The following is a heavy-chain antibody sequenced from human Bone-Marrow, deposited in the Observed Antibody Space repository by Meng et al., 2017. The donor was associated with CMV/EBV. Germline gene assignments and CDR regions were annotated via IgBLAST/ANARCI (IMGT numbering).Heavy chain of an antibody. Sequence: ASVKVSCKASGYTFTGYYMHWVRQAPGQGLEWMGWINPNSGGTNYAQKFQGRVTMTRDTSISTAYMELSRLRSDDTAVYYCAKEGILWGGYQLLSYYFHYWGQGTLVTVSS. CDR3: AKEGILWGGYQLLSYYFHY. V-gene: IGHV1-2*02. D-gene: IGHD2-2*01. J-gene: IGHJ4*02. CDR1: GYTFTGYY. CDR2: INPNSGGT.